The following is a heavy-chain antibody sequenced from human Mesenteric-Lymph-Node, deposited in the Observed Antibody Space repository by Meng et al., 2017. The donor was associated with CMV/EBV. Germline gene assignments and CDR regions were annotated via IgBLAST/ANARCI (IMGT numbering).Heavy chain of an antibody. J-gene: IGHJ4*02. Sequence: EVQLLESGGGLAQPGGSLRVSCAVSGFNFLNYATTWVRQAPGKGLEWVSTISASGGSRYYADSVQGRFSVSRDNYKNTLYLQMNSLRAEDTAVYYCAKDPEGYWGQGTLVTVSS. CDR3: AKDPEGY. V-gene: IGHV3-23*01. CDR1: GFNFLNYA. CDR2: ISASGGSR.